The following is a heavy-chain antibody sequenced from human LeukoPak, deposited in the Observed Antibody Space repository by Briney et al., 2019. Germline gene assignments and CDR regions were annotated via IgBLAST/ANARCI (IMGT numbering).Heavy chain of an antibody. CDR3: ATGSITHTRDP. CDR1: GHTFTDFY. J-gene: IGHJ5*02. CDR2: INPYSGAT. V-gene: IGHV1-2*02. Sequence: ASVKVSCQASGHTFTDFYLNWVRQAPGQGLEWMGWINPYSGATINAQRFQGRVTLTWDTSIGTAYMELTRLTSDDTAVYYCATGSITHTRDPWGQGTLVIVSS. D-gene: IGHD6-6*01.